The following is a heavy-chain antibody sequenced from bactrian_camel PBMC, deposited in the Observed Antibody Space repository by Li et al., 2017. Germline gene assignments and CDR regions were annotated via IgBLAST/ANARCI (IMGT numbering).Heavy chain of an antibody. V-gene: IGHV3S53*01. D-gene: IGHD6*01. CDR2: IYPDGPR. Sequence: VQLVESGGGSVQAGGSLRLSCAVFGSSYSRRRMGWFRQAPGLEREAVAAIYPDGPRDYADSVRGRFRISQDSANYTVYLQMNSLKPEDTAMYYCAAASRLVTRWWDATEYAYWGQGTQVTVS. CDR3: AAASRLVTRWWDATEYAY. CDR1: GSSYSRRR. J-gene: IGHJ4*01.